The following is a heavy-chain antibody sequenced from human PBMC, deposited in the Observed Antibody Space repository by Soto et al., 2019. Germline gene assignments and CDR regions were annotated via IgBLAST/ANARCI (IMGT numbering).Heavy chain of an antibody. V-gene: IGHV4-34*01. D-gene: IGHD3-3*01. Sequence: SETLSLTCAVYGGSFSGYYWSWIRQPPGKGLEWIGEINHSGSTNYNPSLKSRVTISVDTSKNQFSLKLSSVTAADTAVYYCARGEGLRFLEWLSLWGWLDPWGQGTLVT. CDR1: GGSFSGYY. CDR3: ARGEGLRFLEWLSLWGWLDP. CDR2: INHSGST. J-gene: IGHJ5*02.